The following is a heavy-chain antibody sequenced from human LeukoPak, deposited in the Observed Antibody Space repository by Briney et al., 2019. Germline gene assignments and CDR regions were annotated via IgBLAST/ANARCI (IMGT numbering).Heavy chain of an antibody. Sequence: SETLSLTCTVSGGSISGYYWSWIRQPPGKGLEWIGYIYYSGSTNYNPSLKSRVTISVDTSKNQFSLKLSSVTAADTAVYYCARTPYYDFWSGSHYYYGMDVWGQGTTVTVSS. CDR2: IYYSGST. CDR1: GGSISGYY. J-gene: IGHJ6*02. D-gene: IGHD3-3*01. V-gene: IGHV4-59*08. CDR3: ARTPYYDFWSGSHYYYGMDV.